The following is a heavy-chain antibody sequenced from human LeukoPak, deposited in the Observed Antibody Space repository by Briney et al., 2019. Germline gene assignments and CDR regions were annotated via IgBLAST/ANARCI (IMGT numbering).Heavy chain of an antibody. CDR2: IKEDGSEK. J-gene: IGHJ4*02. D-gene: IGHD6-19*01. Sequence: GGSLRLSCVDSGFTFSSNWMTWVRQAPGKGLEWVANIKEDGSEKYYGGSVKGRFTISRDNAKHSLYLQMDSLRAEDTAVYYCAKELGSGWSPLDYWGQGTLVIVSS. CDR1: GFTFSSNW. CDR3: AKELGSGWSPLDY. V-gene: IGHV3-7*04.